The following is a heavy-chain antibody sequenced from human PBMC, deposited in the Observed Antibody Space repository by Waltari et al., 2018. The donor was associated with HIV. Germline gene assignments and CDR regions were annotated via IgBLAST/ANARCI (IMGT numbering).Heavy chain of an antibody. J-gene: IGHJ6*02. V-gene: IGHV1-2*04. Sequence: QVQLVQSGAEVKKPGASVKVSCKASGYTFTGYYMHWVRQAPGQGLEWMGWINPNSGGTNYAQKFQGWVTMTRDTSISTAYMELSRLRSDDTAVYYCAREGGGGSPAVEYYYYGMDVWGQGTTVTVSS. CDR1: GYTFTGYY. CDR3: AREGGGGSPAVEYYYYGMDV. D-gene: IGHD2-15*01. CDR2: INPNSGGT.